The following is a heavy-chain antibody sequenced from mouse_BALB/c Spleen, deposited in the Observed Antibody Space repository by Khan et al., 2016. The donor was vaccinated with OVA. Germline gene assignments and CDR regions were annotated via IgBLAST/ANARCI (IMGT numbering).Heavy chain of an antibody. CDR3: SRSGYGSFAY. D-gene: IGHD2-2*01. Sequence: QVQLQQSGAELVKPGASVRLSCKASGYTFTSYYLYWVKQRPGQGLEWIGDINPSSGGTNFNEKFKSKATLTVDKSSSTAYIQLNSLTSEDSAVYYCSRSGYGSFAYWGQETLVTVSA. J-gene: IGHJ3*01. V-gene: IGHV1S81*02. CDR1: GYTFTSYY. CDR2: INPSSGGT.